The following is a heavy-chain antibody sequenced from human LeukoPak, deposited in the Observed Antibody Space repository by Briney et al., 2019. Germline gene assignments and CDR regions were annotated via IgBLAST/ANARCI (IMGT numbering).Heavy chain of an antibody. CDR2: INPNSGGT. Sequence: ASVKVSCKTSGYSFTDYYMHWVRQAPGQGLEWMGWINPNSGGTSSAQKFQGRVTMTRDTSISTVYMEVSWLTSDDTAIYYCARADRLHGGPYLIGPWGQGTLVTVST. D-gene: IGHD2-21*01. J-gene: IGHJ5*02. V-gene: IGHV1-2*02. CDR3: ARADRLHGGPYLIGP. CDR1: GYSFTDYY.